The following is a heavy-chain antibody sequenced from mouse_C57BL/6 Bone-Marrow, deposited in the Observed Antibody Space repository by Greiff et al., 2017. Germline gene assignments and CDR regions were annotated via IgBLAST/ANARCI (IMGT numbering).Heavy chain of an antibody. Sequence: QVQLQQSGPELVKPGASVKISCKASGYSFTSYYIHWVKQRPGQGLEWIGWIYPGSGNTKYNEKFKGKATLTADTSSSTAYMQLSSLTSEDSAVYYCARQGNHAADYWGQGTSVTVSS. CDR3: ARQGNHAADY. D-gene: IGHD2-1*01. CDR1: GYSFTSYY. CDR2: IYPGSGNT. J-gene: IGHJ4*01. V-gene: IGHV1-66*01.